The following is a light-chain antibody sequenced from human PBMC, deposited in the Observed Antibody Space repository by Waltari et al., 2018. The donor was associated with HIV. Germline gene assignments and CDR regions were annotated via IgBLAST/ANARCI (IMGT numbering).Light chain of an antibody. CDR1: QSVLYSSNNKNY. Sequence: DIVMTQSPDSLAVSLGVRATINCKSSQSVLYSSNNKNYLAWYQQKPGQPPKLLIYLASTRESGVPDRFSGSGSGTDFTLTISSLQAEDVAVYYCQQYYSTPWTFGQGTKVEIK. CDR3: QQYYSTPWT. CDR2: LAS. J-gene: IGKJ1*01. V-gene: IGKV4-1*01.